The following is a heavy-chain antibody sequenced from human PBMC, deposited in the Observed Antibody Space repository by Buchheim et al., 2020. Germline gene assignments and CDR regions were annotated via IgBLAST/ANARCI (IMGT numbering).Heavy chain of an antibody. CDR3: ARGGANLDWLFFFDY. Sequence: QVQLVHSGAEVEKPGASVKVSCKASGYTFTSYTIHWVRQAPGQRLEWMGWINAGNGNTKYSQKFQGRVTITRDTSASTVYMELSRLRSEDTAVYYCARGGANLDWLFFFDYWGQGTL. D-gene: IGHD3/OR15-3a*01. V-gene: IGHV1-3*01. CDR1: GYTFTSYT. CDR2: INAGNGNT. J-gene: IGHJ4*02.